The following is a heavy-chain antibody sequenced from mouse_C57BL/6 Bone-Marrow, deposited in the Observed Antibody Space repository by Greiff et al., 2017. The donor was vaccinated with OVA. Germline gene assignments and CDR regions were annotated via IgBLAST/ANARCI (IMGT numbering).Heavy chain of an antibody. Sequence: EVHLVESGEGLVKPGGSLKLSCAASGFTFSSYAMSWVRQTPEKRLEWVAYISSGGDYIYYADTVKGRFTISRDNARNTLYLQMSSLKSEDTAMYYCTRDLLYYSNYPYWYFDVWGTGTTVTVSS. J-gene: IGHJ1*03. CDR1: GFTFSSYA. V-gene: IGHV5-9-1*02. CDR2: ISSGGDYI. D-gene: IGHD2-5*01. CDR3: TRDLLYYSNYPYWYFDV.